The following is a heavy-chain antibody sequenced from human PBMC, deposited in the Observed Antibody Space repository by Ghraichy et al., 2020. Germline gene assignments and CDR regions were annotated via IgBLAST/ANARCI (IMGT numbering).Heavy chain of an antibody. CDR2: ISSSSAYI. CDR1: GFTFSTYS. J-gene: IGHJ1*01. CDR3: GRDYDFWSANYEIPIRNSQH. D-gene: IGHD3-3*01. V-gene: IGHV3-21*01. Sequence: GESLNISCAVSGFTFSTYSMNWVRQAPGKGLEWVSSISSSSAYIDYADSVKGRFTISRDNAKNSLFLQMNSLRAEDTAVYYCGRDYDFWSANYEIPIRNSQHWGQGTLVTVSS.